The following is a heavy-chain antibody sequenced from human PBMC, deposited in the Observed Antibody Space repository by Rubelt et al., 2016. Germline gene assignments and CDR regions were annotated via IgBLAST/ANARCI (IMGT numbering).Heavy chain of an antibody. D-gene: IGHD5-24*01. CDR1: GGSISTSSYY. J-gene: IGHJ4*02. V-gene: IGHV4-39*01. Sequence: QVQLQESGPGLVKPSQTLSLTCIVSGGSISTSSYYWGWIRQPPGKGLEWIGSIYYTGNTFYRQSPKSRVTISLDTSKHQFSPNLYSGTAADTAVYYCARLQRWLQFLDYWGQGTLVTVSS. CDR2: IYYTGNT. CDR3: ARLQRWLQFLDY.